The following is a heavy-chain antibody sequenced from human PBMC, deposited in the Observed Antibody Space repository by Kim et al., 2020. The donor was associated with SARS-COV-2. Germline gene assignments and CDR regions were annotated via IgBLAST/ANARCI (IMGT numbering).Heavy chain of an antibody. CDR1: GFTFSSYG. Sequence: GGSLRLSCAASGFTFSSYGMHWVRQAPGKGLEWVAVISYDGSNKYYADSVKGRFTISRDNSKNTLYLQMNSLRAEDTAVYYCAKEQAQGQWELLVYFQHWGQGTLVTVSS. CDR2: ISYDGSNK. J-gene: IGHJ1*01. V-gene: IGHV3-30*18. CDR3: AKEQAQGQWELLVYFQH. D-gene: IGHD1-26*01.